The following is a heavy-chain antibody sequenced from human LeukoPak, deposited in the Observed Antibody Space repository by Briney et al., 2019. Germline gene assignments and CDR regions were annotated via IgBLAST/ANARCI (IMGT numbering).Heavy chain of an antibody. CDR3: ARSNSGIYSHFDH. D-gene: IGHD1-26*01. CDR1: AFNITNYA. V-gene: IGHV3-30-3*01. Sequence: GGSLRLSCAASAFNITNYAIHWIRQAPGKGLDWVAVISYDGSNRFCADSVKDRFTISRDTSKNTVYLQMNSLRPGDTAVYYCARSNSGIYSHFDHWGQGTLVTVAS. CDR2: ISYDGSNR. J-gene: IGHJ4*02.